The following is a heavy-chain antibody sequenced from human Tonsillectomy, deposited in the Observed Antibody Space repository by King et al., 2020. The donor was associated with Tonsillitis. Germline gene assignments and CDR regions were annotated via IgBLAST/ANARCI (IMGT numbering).Heavy chain of an antibody. D-gene: IGHD1-1*01. Sequence: VQLVESGGGLVQPGGSLRLSCAASGFTFSSYAMSWVRQAPGKGLEWVSAISGSGGSTYYAASVKGRFTIARANSKNTLYLQMNSRRAEDTAVYYCAKTTRLEAYCYGMDVWGQGTTVTVSS. J-gene: IGHJ6*02. V-gene: IGHV3-23*04. CDR1: GFTFSSYA. CDR2: ISGSGGST. CDR3: AKTTRLEAYCYGMDV.